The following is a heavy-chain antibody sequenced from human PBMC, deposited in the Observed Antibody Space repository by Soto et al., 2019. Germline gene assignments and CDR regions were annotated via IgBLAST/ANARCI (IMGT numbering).Heavy chain of an antibody. Sequence: PGGSLRLSCAASGFTVSSNYMSCVRQAPGKGLEWVSVIYSGGSTYYADSVKGRFTISRDNSKNTLYLQMNSLRAEDTAVYYCASDGSKVPSGYYYGMDVWGQATTVT. CDR2: IYSGGST. CDR3: ASDGSKVPSGYYYGMDV. D-gene: IGHD3-10*01. CDR1: GFTVSSNY. J-gene: IGHJ6*02. V-gene: IGHV3-53*01.